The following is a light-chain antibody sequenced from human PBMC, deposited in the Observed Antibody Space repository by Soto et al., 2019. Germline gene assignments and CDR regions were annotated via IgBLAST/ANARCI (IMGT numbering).Light chain of an antibody. CDR3: QQDGNSPRT. CDR1: QSVRNNE. Sequence: EIVLTQSPGTLSLSPGERATLSCRASQSVRNNEFTWYQQKPGQAPSVLLYGASSRATGVPDRFSGSGSGTDFTLTITRLEPEDFAVYYCQQDGNSPRTFGQGTKVEIK. J-gene: IGKJ1*01. V-gene: IGKV3-20*01. CDR2: GAS.